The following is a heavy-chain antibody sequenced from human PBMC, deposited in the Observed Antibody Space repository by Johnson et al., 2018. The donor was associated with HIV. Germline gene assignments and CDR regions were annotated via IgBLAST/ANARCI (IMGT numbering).Heavy chain of an antibody. CDR1: GFTFDDYA. J-gene: IGHJ3*02. V-gene: IGHV3-9*01. Sequence: VQLVESGGGLVQPGRSLRLSCAASGFTFDDYAMHWVRQAPGKGLEWVSGISWNSGSIGYADSVKGRFTISRDNAKNSLYRQMNSLRAEDTALYYCAKDMRIAARPAGGAFDIWGQGTMVTVSS. CDR2: ISWNSGSI. CDR3: AKDMRIAARPAGGAFDI. D-gene: IGHD6-6*01.